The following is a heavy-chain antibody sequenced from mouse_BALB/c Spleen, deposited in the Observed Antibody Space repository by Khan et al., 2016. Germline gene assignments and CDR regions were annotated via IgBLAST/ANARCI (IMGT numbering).Heavy chain of an antibody. V-gene: IGHV3-6*01. D-gene: IGHD2-2*01. CDR1: GYTFTSGYF. J-gene: IGHJ3*01. CDR3: SIYGYDGCFAY. CDR2: ISYGGYN. Sequence: LMESGPGLVKPSRSLSLSCSVTGYTFTSGYFWNWIRQLRGNIQQWMGYISYGGYNDSHPPLTNRISITRARSKNQLLLKLNPVTTEETATYYWSIYGYDGCFAYWDQGSLVTVSA.